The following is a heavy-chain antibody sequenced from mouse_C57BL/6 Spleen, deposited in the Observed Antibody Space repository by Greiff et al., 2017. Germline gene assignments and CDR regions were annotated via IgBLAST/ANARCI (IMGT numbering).Heavy chain of an antibody. CDR3: ARDFGSSSAWFAD. Sequence: DVQLQESAPGMVKPSQSLSLTCTVTGYSITSGYDWHWIRPFPGNKLEWMGYIGYSGSTNYNQSLKSRISITHNTSKNHVFLKLNPVTTEDTATYYCARDFGSSSAWFADWGQGTLVTVSA. CDR1: GYSITSGYD. V-gene: IGHV3-1*01. D-gene: IGHD1-1*01. J-gene: IGHJ3*01. CDR2: IGYSGST.